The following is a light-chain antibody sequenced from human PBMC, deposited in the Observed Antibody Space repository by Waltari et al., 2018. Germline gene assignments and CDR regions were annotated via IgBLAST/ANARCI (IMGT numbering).Light chain of an antibody. V-gene: IGKV3-20*01. CDR3: QQYGKSPIT. CDR1: QSVGSTS. J-gene: IGKJ5*01. CDR2: GSS. Sequence: VVLTQSPGTLSLSPGETVTLTCRASQSVGSTSTAWYQQKPGQAPRLLIYGSSGRAPGVPDRFSARGSGTDFALTITSLDPEDFAVYLCQQYGKSPITFGQGTRLEVK.